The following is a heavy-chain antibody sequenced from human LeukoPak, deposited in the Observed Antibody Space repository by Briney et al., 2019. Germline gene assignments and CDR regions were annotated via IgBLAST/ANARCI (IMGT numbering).Heavy chain of an antibody. CDR2: ISSDGSNK. V-gene: IGHV3-30*01. CDR1: GFTFSAYA. Sequence: PGGSLRLSCAGSGFTFSAYAMYWVRQAPGKGLEWVAVISSDGSNKYYAESVKGRFTTSRDNSKNTLYLQMNSLRLEDTAVYYCARDRSLDVWGKGTTVTVSS. J-gene: IGHJ6*04. CDR3: ARDRSLDV.